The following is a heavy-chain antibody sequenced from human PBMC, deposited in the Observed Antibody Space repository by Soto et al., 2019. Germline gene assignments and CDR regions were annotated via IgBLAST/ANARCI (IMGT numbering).Heavy chain of an antibody. CDR3: ARVRATGMDAPDY. Sequence: SETLSLTCAVYGGSFSGYYWSWIRQPPGKGLEWIGEINHSGSTNYNPSLKSRVTISVDTSKNQFSLKLSSVTAADTAIYYCARVRATGMDAPDYWGQGTLVTVSS. J-gene: IGHJ4*02. V-gene: IGHV4-34*01. CDR1: GGSFSGYY. CDR2: INHSGST. D-gene: IGHD5-18*01.